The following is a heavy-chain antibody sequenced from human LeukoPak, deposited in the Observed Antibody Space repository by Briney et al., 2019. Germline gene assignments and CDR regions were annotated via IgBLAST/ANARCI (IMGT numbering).Heavy chain of an antibody. CDR1: GGTFSSYA. CDR3: ARVPQGRQLERLGAFDI. CDR2: IIPIFGTA. Sequence: ASVKVSCKASGGTFSSYAISWVRQAPGQGLEWMGGIIPIFGTANYAQKFQGRVTITADESTSTAYMELSSLRSEDTVVYYCARVPQGRQLERLGAFDIWGQGTMVTVSS. V-gene: IGHV1-69*01. J-gene: IGHJ3*02. D-gene: IGHD1-1*01.